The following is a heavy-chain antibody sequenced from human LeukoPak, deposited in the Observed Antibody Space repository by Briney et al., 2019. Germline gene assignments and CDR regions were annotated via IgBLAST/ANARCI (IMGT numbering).Heavy chain of an antibody. CDR1: GYSFSNYW. Sequence: GESLKISCKGSGYSFSNYWIGWVRQMPGKGLEWMGIIYPGDSNTRYSPSFQGQVTISADKTISTAYLQWSSLRASDTAMYYCARQQTRITMIVVATGDAFDIWGQGTLVTVSS. J-gene: IGHJ3*02. CDR2: IYPGDSNT. CDR3: ARQQTRITMIVVATGDAFDI. V-gene: IGHV5-51*01. D-gene: IGHD3-22*01.